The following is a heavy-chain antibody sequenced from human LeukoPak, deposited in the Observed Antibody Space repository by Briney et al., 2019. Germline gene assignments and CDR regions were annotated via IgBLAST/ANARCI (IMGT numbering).Heavy chain of an antibody. D-gene: IGHD6-19*01. V-gene: IGHV3-23*01. J-gene: IGHJ4*02. CDR1: GFALSSYA. CDR3: AKSFKRIAVALVGY. Sequence: PGGSLRLSCAASGFALSSYAMSWVRQAPGKGLEWVSAISGSGGSTYYADSVKGRFTISRDNSKNTLYLQMNSLRAEDTAVYYCAKSFKRIAVALVGYWGQGTLVTVSS. CDR2: ISGSGGST.